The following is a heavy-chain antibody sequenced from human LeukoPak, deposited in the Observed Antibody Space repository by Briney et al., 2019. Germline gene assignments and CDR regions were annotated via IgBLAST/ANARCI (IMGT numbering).Heavy chain of an antibody. D-gene: IGHD2-2*01. CDR1: GFTFSSYA. CDR2: ISYDGSNK. CDR3: ASERVVPAARYFQR. V-gene: IGHV3-30-3*01. Sequence: GGSLRLSCAASGFTFSSYAMHWVRQAPGKGLEWVAVISYDGSNKYYADSVKGRFTISRDNSKNTLYLQMNSLRAEDTAVYYCASERVVPAARYFQRWGQGTLVTVSS. J-gene: IGHJ1*01.